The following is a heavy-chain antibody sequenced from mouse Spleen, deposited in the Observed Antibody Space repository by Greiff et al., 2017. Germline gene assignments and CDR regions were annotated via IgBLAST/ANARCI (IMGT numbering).Heavy chain of an antibody. CDR2: IWRGGST. CDR3: AKEGKFITTVAGYFDV. Sequence: VKVVESGPGLVQPSQSLSITCTVSGFSLTSYGVHWVRQSPGKGLEWLGVIWRGGSTDYNAAFMSRLSITKDNSKSQVFFKMNSLQADDTAIYYCAKEGKFITTVAGYFDVWGAGTTVTVSS. CDR1: GFSLTSYG. D-gene: IGHD1-1*01. J-gene: IGHJ1*01. V-gene: IGHV2-5*01.